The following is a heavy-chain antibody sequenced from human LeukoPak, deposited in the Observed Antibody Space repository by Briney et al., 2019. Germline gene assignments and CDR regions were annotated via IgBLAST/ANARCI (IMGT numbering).Heavy chain of an antibody. Sequence: GGSLRLSCAASGFTFDDYAMHWVRQAPGKGLEWVSGISRNSGSIGYADSVKGRFTISRDNAKNSLYLQMNSLRAEDTALYYCAKDSSSGWYQDFDYWGQGTLVTVSS. V-gene: IGHV3-9*01. CDR2: ISRNSGSI. CDR1: GFTFDDYA. J-gene: IGHJ4*02. D-gene: IGHD6-19*01. CDR3: AKDSSSGWYQDFDY.